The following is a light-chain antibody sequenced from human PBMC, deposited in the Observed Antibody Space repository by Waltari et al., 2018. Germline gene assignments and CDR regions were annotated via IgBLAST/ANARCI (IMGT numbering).Light chain of an antibody. Sequence: QSALTQPASVSGSPGQSITISCTGPSSDVGTYTLVSWYQHHPDKAPKLIIYEVTKRPSGVSNRFSGSKSGNTASLTISGVQAEDEADYYCCSYAGGSTFVLFGGGTKLTVL. J-gene: IGLJ2*01. V-gene: IGLV2-23*02. CDR3: CSYAGGSTFVL. CDR1: SSDVGTYTL. CDR2: EVT.